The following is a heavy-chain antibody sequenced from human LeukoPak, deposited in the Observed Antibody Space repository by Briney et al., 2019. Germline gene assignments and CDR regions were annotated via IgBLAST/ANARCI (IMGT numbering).Heavy chain of an antibody. Sequence: ASVKVSCKASGYTFTSYDINWVRQATGQGLEWMGWMNPNGGNTGYAQKFQGRVTMTRNTSISTAYMELSSLRSEDTAVYYCARARIVGATTEEDYWGQGTLVTVSS. J-gene: IGHJ4*02. V-gene: IGHV1-8*01. CDR1: GYTFTSYD. D-gene: IGHD1-26*01. CDR3: ARARIVGATTEEDY. CDR2: MNPNGGNT.